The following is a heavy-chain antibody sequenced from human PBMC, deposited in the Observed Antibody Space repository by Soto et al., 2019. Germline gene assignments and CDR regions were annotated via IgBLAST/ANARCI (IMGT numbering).Heavy chain of an antibody. CDR2: IYHSGTT. D-gene: IGHD3-22*01. CDR1: GFSISRGYF. CDR3: ARDSSGYYWFDP. J-gene: IGHJ5*02. Sequence: LSETRSLTCAVSGFSISRGYFWCWVRQPPGKGPECLGSIYHSGTTYYNPSVKGRVTISVDTSKNQFSLKMSSVTAADTAVYYCARDSSGYYWFDPWGQGTLVTVSS. V-gene: IGHV4-38-2*02.